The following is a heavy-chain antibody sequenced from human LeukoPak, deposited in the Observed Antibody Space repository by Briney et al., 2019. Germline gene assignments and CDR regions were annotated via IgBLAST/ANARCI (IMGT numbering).Heavy chain of an antibody. D-gene: IGHD4-17*01. Sequence: SETLSLTCTVSGGSISSYYWSWIRQPPGKGLEWIGYIYYSGSTNYNPSLKSRVTTSVDTSKNQFSLKLSSVTAADTAVYYCARVLPYGDYVLFDYWGQGTLVTVSS. CDR2: IYYSGST. V-gene: IGHV4-59*01. CDR1: GGSISSYY. J-gene: IGHJ4*02. CDR3: ARVLPYGDYVLFDY.